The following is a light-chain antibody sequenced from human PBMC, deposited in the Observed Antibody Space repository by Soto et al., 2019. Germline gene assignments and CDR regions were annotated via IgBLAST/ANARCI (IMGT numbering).Light chain of an antibody. Sequence: DIVMTQSPDFLAVSLGERATITCKSXQNVLYRSSNKSXLAWYQQRPGQPPRLLLYWASTRESGVPDRFIGSGSETDFTLTISSLQAGDEAIYHCQQYYNTPYTFGQGTTLEIK. CDR3: QQYYNTPYT. CDR2: WAS. V-gene: IGKV4-1*01. J-gene: IGKJ2*01. CDR1: QNVLYRSSNKSX.